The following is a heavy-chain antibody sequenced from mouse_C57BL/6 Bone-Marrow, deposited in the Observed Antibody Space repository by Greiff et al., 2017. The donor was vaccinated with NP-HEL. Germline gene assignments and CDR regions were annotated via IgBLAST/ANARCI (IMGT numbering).Heavy chain of an antibody. D-gene: IGHD3-2*02. J-gene: IGHJ2*01. CDR1: GYSITSGYY. CDR2: ISYDGSN. V-gene: IGHV3-6*01. Sequence: DVQLQESGPGLVKPSQSLSLTCSVTGYSITSGYYWNWIRQFPGNKLEWMGYISYDGSNNYNPSLKNRISITRDTSKNQFFLKLNSVTTEDTATYYCARQLRPFDYWGQGTTLTVSS. CDR3: ARQLRPFDY.